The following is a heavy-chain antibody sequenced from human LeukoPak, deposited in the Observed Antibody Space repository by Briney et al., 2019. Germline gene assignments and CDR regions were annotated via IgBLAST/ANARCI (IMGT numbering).Heavy chain of an antibody. J-gene: IGHJ4*02. V-gene: IGHV4-59*01. CDR3: ARDRLGSGWNLDY. D-gene: IGHD6-19*01. CDR1: GGSISSYY. Sequence: SETLSLTCTVSGGSISSYYWSWIRQPPGKGLEWIGYIYYSGSTNYNPSLKSRVTISVDTSKNQFSLKLSSVTAADTAVYYCARDRLGSGWNLDYWGQGTLVTVSS. CDR2: IYYSGST.